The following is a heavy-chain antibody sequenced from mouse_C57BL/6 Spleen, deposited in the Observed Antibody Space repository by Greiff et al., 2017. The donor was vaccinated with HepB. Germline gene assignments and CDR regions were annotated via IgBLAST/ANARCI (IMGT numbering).Heavy chain of an antibody. CDR2: IDPENGDT. CDR3: TTPDGPYYAMDY. Sequence: EVKLVESGAELVRPGASVKLSCTASGFNIKDDYMHWVKQRPEQGLEWIGWIDPENGDTEYASKFQGKATITADTSSNTAYLQLSSLTSEDTAVYYCTTPDGPYYAMDYWGQGTSVTVSS. D-gene: IGHD2-3*01. V-gene: IGHV14-4*01. J-gene: IGHJ4*01. CDR1: GFNIKDDY.